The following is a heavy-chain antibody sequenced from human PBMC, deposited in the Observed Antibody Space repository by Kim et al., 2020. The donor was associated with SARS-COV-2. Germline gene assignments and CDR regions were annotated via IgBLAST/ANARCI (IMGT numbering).Heavy chain of an antibody. CDR3: ARSWSSTSCYAF. V-gene: IGHV3-21*01. D-gene: IGHD2-2*01. J-gene: IGHJ4*02. Sequence: YYPDSVKGRFTIARDNAKNSLYLQRNSLRAEDTAVYCCARSWSSTSCYAFWGQGTLVTVSS.